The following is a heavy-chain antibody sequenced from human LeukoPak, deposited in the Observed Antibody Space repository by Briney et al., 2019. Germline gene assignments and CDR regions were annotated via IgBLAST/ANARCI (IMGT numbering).Heavy chain of an antibody. J-gene: IGHJ4*02. V-gene: IGHV1-18*01. CDR1: GYTFTSYG. CDR2: ISAYNGNT. Sequence: ASVKVSCKASGYTFTSYGISWVRQAPGQGLEWMGWISAYNGNTNYAQKLQGRVTMTTDTSTSTAYMKLRSLRSDDTAVYYCARSGGYYDILTGYYHFDYWGQGTLVTVSS. D-gene: IGHD3-9*01. CDR3: ARSGGYYDILTGYYHFDY.